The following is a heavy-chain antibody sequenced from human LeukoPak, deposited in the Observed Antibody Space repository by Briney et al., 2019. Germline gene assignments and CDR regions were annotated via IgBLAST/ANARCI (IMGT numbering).Heavy chain of an antibody. CDR2: ISAYNGNT. D-gene: IGHD4-17*01. CDR3: ASALSWGTVTTHDAFDI. V-gene: IGHV1-18*01. J-gene: IGHJ3*02. Sequence: ASVKVSCKASGYTLTSYGISWVRQAPGQGLEWMGWISAYNGNTNYAQKLQGRVTMTTDTSTSTAYMELRSLRSDDTAVYYCASALSWGTVTTHDAFDIWGQGTMVTVSS. CDR1: GYTLTSYG.